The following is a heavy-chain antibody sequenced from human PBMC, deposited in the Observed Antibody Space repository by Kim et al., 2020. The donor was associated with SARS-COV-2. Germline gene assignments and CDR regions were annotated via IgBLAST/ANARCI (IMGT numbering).Heavy chain of an antibody. CDR3: ARGCSGGSCYYKESSPLRNWFDP. CDR1: GFTFSDYY. J-gene: IGHJ5*02. CDR2: ISSSSSYT. D-gene: IGHD2-15*01. Sequence: GGSLRLSCAASGFTFSDYYMSWIRQAPGKGLEWVSYISSSSSYTNYADSVKGRFTISRDNAKNSLYLQMNSLRAEDTAVYYCARGCSGGSCYYKESSPLRNWFDPWGQGTLVTVSS. V-gene: IGHV3-11*06.